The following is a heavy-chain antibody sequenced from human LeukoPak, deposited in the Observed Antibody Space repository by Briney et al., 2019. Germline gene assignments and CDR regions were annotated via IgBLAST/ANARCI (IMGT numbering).Heavy chain of an antibody. D-gene: IGHD3-22*01. J-gene: IGHJ4*02. V-gene: IGHV3-33*01. Sequence: GGSLRLSCAASGFTFSSYGMHWVRQAPGMGLEWVAVIWYDGSNKYYADSVKGRFTISRDNSKNTLYLQMNSLRAEDTAVYYCARGYYYDSSGYYPLGYWGQGTLVTVSS. CDR3: ARGYYYDSSGYYPLGY. CDR1: GFTFSSYG. CDR2: IWYDGSNK.